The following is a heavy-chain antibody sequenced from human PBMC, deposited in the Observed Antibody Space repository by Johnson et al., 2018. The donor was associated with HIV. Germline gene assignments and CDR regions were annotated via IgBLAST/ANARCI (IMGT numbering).Heavy chain of an antibody. CDR1: GFTFSSYA. CDR3: AGGSGWYSDAFDI. CDR2: ISYDGSNK. V-gene: IGHV3-30-3*01. D-gene: IGHD6-19*01. J-gene: IGHJ3*02. Sequence: VQLVESGGGVVQPGRSLRLSCAASGFTFSSYAMHWVRQAPGKGLEWVAVISYDGSNKYYADSVKGRFTISRDNSKNTLYLQMNSLRAEDTAVYYCAGGSGWYSDAFDIWGQGTMVTVSS.